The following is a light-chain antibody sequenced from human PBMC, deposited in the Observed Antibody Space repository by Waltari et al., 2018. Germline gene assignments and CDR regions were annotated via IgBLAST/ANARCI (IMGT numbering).Light chain of an antibody. J-gene: IGKJ1*01. V-gene: IGKV3-20*01. CDR3: QHYVNLPAT. Sequence: EVVLTQSPGTLSLSPGEGATLSCRASQSISHYLAWYQQKPGQAPRLLLYHASSRATGIPDRVSGSGSGTDVSLTSSRLEPEDFAVYYCQHYVNLPATFGQGTKVEIK. CDR1: QSISHY. CDR2: HAS.